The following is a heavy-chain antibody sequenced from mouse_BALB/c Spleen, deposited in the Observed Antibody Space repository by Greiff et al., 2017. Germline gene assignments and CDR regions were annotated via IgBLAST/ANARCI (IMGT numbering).Heavy chain of an antibody. D-gene: IGHD2-1*01. CDR3: ARDGNPFAY. CDR1: GYTFTSYT. J-gene: IGHJ3*01. CDR2: INPSSGYT. Sequence: VKLVESAAELARPGASVKMSCKASGYTFTSYTMHWVKQRPGQGLEWIGYINPSSGYTEYNQKFKDKTTLTADKSSSTAYMQLSSLTSEDSAVYYCARDGNPFAYWGQGTLVTVSA. V-gene: IGHV1-4*02.